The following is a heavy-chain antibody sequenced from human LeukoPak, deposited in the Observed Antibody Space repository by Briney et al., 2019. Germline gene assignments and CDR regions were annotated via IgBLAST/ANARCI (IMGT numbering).Heavy chain of an antibody. CDR3: AAGGTVVAASYDY. J-gene: IGHJ4*02. D-gene: IGHD2-15*01. CDR2: ISAYNGNT. V-gene: IGHV1-18*01. CDR1: GYTFTSYG. Sequence: ASVKVSCKASGYTFTSYGISWVRQAPGQGLEWMGWISAYNGNTNYAQKFQGRVTMTEDTSTDTAYMELSSLRSEDTAVYYCAAGGTVVAASYDYWGQGTLVTVSS.